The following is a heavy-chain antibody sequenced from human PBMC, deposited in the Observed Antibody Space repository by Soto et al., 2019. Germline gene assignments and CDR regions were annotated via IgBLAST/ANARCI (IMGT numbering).Heavy chain of an antibody. V-gene: IGHV4-4*02. CDR1: GGSISSSNW. J-gene: IGHJ5*02. CDR2: IYHSGST. Sequence: PSDTLSLTCAVSGGSISSSNWWSWVRQPPGKGLEWIGEIYHSGSTNYNPSLKSRVTISVDKSKNQFSLKLSSVTAADTAVYYCSRDSGLDILNGYSSYNCFDPCGQGTILTVYS. D-gene: IGHD3-9*01. CDR3: SRDSGLDILNGYSSYNCFDP.